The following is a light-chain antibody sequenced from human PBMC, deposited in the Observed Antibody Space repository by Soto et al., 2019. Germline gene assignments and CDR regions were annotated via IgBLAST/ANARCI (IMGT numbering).Light chain of an antibody. V-gene: IGLV2-11*01. CDR2: AVT. J-gene: IGLJ3*02. CDR3: CSYAGSYTWV. Sequence: QSALTQPRSLSGSPGQSVTISCTGNSNDVGGYNYVSWYQQHPGKAPKLMIYAVTKRPSGVPDHFSGSKSGNTASLTISGLQAEDEADYYCCSYAGSYTWVFGGGTKVTV. CDR1: SNDVGGYNY.